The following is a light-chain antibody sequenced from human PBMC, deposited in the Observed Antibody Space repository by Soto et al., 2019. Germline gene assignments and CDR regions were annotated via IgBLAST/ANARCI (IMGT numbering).Light chain of an antibody. CDR2: DVS. V-gene: IGLV2-14*03. J-gene: IGLJ2*01. CDR3: SSYTCFSTLVV. Sequence: QSALTQPASVSGSLGQSITISRTGTSSDVGGYNYVSWYQQHPGKAPELIIYDVSNRPSGVSHRFAGSKSGNTASLTISGLQAEDETDYYCSSYTCFSTLVVFGGGTKLTVL. CDR1: SSDVGGYNY.